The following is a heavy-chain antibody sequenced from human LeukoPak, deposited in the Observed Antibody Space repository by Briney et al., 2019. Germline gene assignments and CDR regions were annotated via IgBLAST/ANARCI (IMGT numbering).Heavy chain of an antibody. Sequence: PGGSLRLSCAASGFTFSSYSMNWVRQAPGKGLEWVSSTSSSSSCTYYADSVKGRFTISRDNAKNSLYLQMNDLRAEDTAVYYCARGGDTAMVDDYWGQGTLVTVSS. D-gene: IGHD5-18*01. CDR2: TSSSSSCT. CDR3: ARGGDTAMVDDY. V-gene: IGHV3-21*04. CDR1: GFTFSSYS. J-gene: IGHJ4*02.